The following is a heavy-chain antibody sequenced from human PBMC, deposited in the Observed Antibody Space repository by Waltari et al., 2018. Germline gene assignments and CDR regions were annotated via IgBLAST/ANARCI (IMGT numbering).Heavy chain of an antibody. CDR2: ISSSSSTI. J-gene: IGHJ6*03. D-gene: IGHD3-3*01. Sequence: EVQLVESGGGLVQPGGSLRLSCAASGFTFSSYSMNWVRLAPGTGLAWVSYISSSSSTIYYADSVKGRFTISRDNAKNSLYLQMNSLRAEDTAVYYCARGRRTIFGVVIGPYYMDVWGKGTTVTVSS. CDR3: ARGRRTIFGVVIGPYYMDV. V-gene: IGHV3-48*04. CDR1: GFTFSSYS.